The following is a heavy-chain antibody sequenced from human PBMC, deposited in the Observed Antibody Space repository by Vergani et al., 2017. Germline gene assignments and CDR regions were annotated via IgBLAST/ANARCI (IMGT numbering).Heavy chain of an antibody. Sequence: EVQLEESGGGLVLPGRSLRLFCVASGFTSAGYAMHWVRQAPGKGLEWVSGISWNSNSIGYADSVKGRFTISRDNAKNSLYLQMNSLRAEDTALYYCAKXLGTSSGGGWFDPWGQGTLVTVSS. J-gene: IGHJ5*02. V-gene: IGHV3-9*02. D-gene: IGHD6-6*01. CDR2: ISWNSNSI. CDR3: AKXLGTSSGGGWFDP. CDR1: GFTSAGYA.